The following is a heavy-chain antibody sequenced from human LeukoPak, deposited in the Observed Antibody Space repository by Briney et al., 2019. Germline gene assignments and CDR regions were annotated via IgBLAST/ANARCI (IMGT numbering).Heavy chain of an antibody. CDR3: ARGPSVVVTPTEYFQH. J-gene: IGHJ1*01. CDR2: IIPIFGTG. V-gene: IGHV1-69*06. D-gene: IGHD3-22*01. Sequence: GASVKVSCKASGGTFSSYAISWVRQAPGQGLEWMGGIIPIFGTGNYAQKFQGRVTITADKSTSTVYMELSSLRSEDTAVYYCARGPSVVVTPTEYFQHWGQGTLVTVSS. CDR1: GGTFSSYA.